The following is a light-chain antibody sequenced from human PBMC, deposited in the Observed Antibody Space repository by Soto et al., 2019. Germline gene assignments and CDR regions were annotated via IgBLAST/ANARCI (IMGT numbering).Light chain of an antibody. Sequence: EIVMTQSPATLSVSPGERATLSCRASQSVSSNLAWYQQKPGQAPRLLIYGASSRATGIPDRFSGSGSGTDFTLTISSLQPEDFATYYCQQTYKNSWTFGPGTKVDIK. V-gene: IGKV3D-15*01. J-gene: IGKJ3*01. CDR3: QQTYKNSWT. CDR2: GAS. CDR1: QSVSSN.